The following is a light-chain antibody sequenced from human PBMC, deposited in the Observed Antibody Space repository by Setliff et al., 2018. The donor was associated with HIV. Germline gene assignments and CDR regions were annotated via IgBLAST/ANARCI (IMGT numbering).Light chain of an antibody. J-gene: IGLJ1*01. CDR3: CSHAGFNNYV. CDR2: DVS. Sequence: QSVLTQPASVSGSPGQSISISCTGTSSDVGTYNFVSWYQQHPGKAPKLMIYDVSHRPSGVSNRFSGSKSGNTASLTVSGLQAEDEADYYCCSHAGFNNYVFGTGTKVTVL. V-gene: IGLV2-14*03. CDR1: SSDVGTYNF.